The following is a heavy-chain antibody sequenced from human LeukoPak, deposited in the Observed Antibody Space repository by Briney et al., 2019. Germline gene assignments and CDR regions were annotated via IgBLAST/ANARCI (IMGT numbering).Heavy chain of an antibody. D-gene: IGHD7-27*01. CDR3: AKAANWGAFDI. Sequence: GGSLRLSCAASGFTFSSYGMHWIRQAPGKGLEWVAVISYDGSNKYYADSLKGRFTISRDNPKNTLYLQMNSLRADDTAVYYCAKAANWGAFDIWGQGTMVTVSS. CDR1: GFTFSSYG. J-gene: IGHJ3*02. CDR2: ISYDGSNK. V-gene: IGHV3-30*18.